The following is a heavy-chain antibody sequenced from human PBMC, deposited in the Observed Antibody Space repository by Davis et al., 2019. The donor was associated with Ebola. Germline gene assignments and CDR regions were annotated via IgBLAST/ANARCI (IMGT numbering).Heavy chain of an antibody. CDR2: IFPGDSDT. CDR3: ARHLSYGDYFDY. J-gene: IGHJ4*02. Sequence: GESLKISCKGSGYSFTTYWIVWVRQMPGKGLESMGIIFPGDSDTRYSPSFQGQVTISADKSISTAYLQWSSLKASDTAMYYCARHLSYGDYFDYWGQGTLVTVSS. V-gene: IGHV5-51*01. CDR1: GYSFTTYW. D-gene: IGHD4-17*01.